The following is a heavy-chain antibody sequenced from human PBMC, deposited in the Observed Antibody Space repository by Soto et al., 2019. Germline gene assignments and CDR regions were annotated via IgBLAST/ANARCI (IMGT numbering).Heavy chain of an antibody. CDR3: ARVSGSYYYGMDV. CDR1: GGSISSGGYY. V-gene: IGHV4-31*03. J-gene: IGHJ6*02. CDR2: IYYSGST. Sequence: PSETLSLTCTVSGGSISSGGYYWSWIRQHPGKGLEWIGYIYYSGSTYYNPSLKSRVTISVDKSKNQFSLKPNSVTAADTAVYYCARVSGSYYYGMDVWGQGTTVTVSS.